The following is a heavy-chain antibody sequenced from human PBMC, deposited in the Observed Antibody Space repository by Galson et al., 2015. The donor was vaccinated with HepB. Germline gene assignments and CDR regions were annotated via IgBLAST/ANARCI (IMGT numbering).Heavy chain of an antibody. CDR2: IDSVSVNR. D-gene: IGHD5-18*01. Sequence: SLRLSCAASGFAFHTYNMNWVRLAPGKGLEWVSYIDSVSVNRYYSDSVQGRFTISRDNAKNPLYLQMNGLRAEDTAIYFCARRGYSYGAQSNYFYFGLDVWGQGTTVTVSS. CDR3: ARRGYSYGAQSNYFYFGLDV. CDR1: GFAFHTYN. J-gene: IGHJ6*02. V-gene: IGHV3-48*01.